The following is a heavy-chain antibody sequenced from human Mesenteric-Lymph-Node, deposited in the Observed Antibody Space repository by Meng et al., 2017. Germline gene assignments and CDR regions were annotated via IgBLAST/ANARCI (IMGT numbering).Heavy chain of an antibody. CDR2: INPNTGDT. D-gene: IGHD3-22*01. CDR3: AREEGSRYYWGGLPAFPT. CDR1: GYTFTGDY. J-gene: IGHJ4*02. V-gene: IGHV1-2*02. Sequence: ASVKVSCKASGYTFTGDYMHWVRQAPGQGLEWMGWINPNTGDTNYVKQFKGRVTMTRDTSINTVYMELSSLRSNDTAVYYCAREEGSRYYWGGLPAFPTWGQGTLVTVSS.